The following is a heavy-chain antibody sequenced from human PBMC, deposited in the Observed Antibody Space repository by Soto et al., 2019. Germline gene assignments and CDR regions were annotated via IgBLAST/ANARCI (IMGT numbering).Heavy chain of an antibody. CDR2: ISYDGSNK. CDR3: ARQNYYDFWTEWIQQGLDYFDY. V-gene: IGHV3-30-3*01. D-gene: IGHD3-3*01. CDR1: GFTFSSYA. J-gene: IGHJ4*02. Sequence: AGGSLRLSCAASGFTFSSYAMHWVRQAPGKGLEWVAVISYDGSNKYYADSVKGRFTISRDNSKNTLYLQMNSLRAEDTAVYYCARQNYYDFWTEWIQQGLDYFDYWGQGTLVTVSS.